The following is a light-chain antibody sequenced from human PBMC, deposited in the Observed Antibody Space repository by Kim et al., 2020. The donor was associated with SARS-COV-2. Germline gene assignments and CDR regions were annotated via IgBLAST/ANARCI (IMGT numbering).Light chain of an antibody. V-gene: IGKV1-5*03. CDR1: QSISSW. CDR2: KAS. CDR3: QQYKT. J-gene: IGKJ1*01. Sequence: STLSASVGDRVTITCRASQSISSWLAWYQQKPGKAPKILIYKASSLESGVPARVSGSGSGTEFTLTISSLQPDDFATYYCQQYKTFGKGTKVEIK.